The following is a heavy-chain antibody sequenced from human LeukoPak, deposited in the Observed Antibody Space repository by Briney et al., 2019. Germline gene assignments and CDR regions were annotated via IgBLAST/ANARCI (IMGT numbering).Heavy chain of an antibody. CDR2: MKHDGGVE. J-gene: IGHJ3*02. CDR1: GFPLSMYW. CDR3: ARGDRGSYNDAFDM. Sequence: GGSLRLSCTSSGFPLSMYWINWVGHAPGKGLEWVANMKHDGGVEYYVDSVKDRFTISRDNAKNSLYLQMNSLRAEDTAVYYCARGDRGSYNDAFDMWGQGTVVTVSS. D-gene: IGHD3-10*01. V-gene: IGHV3-7*01.